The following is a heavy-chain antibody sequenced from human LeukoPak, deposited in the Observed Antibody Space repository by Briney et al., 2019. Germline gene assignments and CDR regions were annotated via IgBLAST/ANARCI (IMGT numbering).Heavy chain of an antibody. CDR1: GGSISSYY. CDR2: IYYSGST. Sequence: SETLSLTCTVSGGSISSYYWSWIRQPPGKGLEWIGYIYYSGSTNYNPSLKSRVTISVDTSKNQFSLKLSSVTAADTAVYYCARDSGYVDYWGQGTLVTVSS. D-gene: IGHD3-22*01. CDR3: ARDSGYVDY. J-gene: IGHJ4*02. V-gene: IGHV4-59*01.